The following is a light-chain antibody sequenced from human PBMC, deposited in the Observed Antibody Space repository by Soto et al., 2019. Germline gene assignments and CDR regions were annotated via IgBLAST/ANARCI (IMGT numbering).Light chain of an antibody. CDR1: SSNIGNNY. CDR2: DNN. CDR3: GTWDSSLCAAV. Sequence: QSVLTQPPSVSAAPGQKVTISCSGSSSNIGNNYVSWYQQLPGTAPKLLIYDNNKRPSGIPDRFSGSKSGTSATLGITGLQTGDEADYYCGTWDSSLCAAVFGGGTKLTVL. J-gene: IGLJ2*01. V-gene: IGLV1-51*01.